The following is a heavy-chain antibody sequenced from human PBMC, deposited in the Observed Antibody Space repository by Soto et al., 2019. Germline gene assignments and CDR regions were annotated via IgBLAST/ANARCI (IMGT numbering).Heavy chain of an antibody. J-gene: IGHJ4*02. V-gene: IGHV4-61*08. CDR3: TRGGDPYKTGH. CDR2: IHYSGST. D-gene: IGHD2-21*01. Sequence: XXTLSLPFTVPGGSVKIGAYYWSFIRQPPGKGLEWIGFIHYSGSTNYNPSLKGRVTMSVDTSKNQFSLKLTYVNTADTAIYYCTRGGDPYKTGHWGQGTLVTVSS. CDR1: GGSVKIGAYY.